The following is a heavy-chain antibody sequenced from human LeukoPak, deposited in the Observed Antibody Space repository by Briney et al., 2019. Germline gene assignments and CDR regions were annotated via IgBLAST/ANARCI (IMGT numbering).Heavy chain of an antibody. J-gene: IGHJ1*01. CDR1: DGPISSYY. V-gene: IGHV4-59*01. D-gene: IGHD3-22*01. Sequence: SETLSLTCTVSDGPISSYYWNWIRQPPGKGLEWIGFVHSSGTTNYNPSLKSRLTMSVDTSKNQFSLKMKSVTAADTAVYYCAGYDGGGHQYFQHWGQGTLVTVSS. CDR3: AGYDGGGHQYFQH. CDR2: VHSSGTT.